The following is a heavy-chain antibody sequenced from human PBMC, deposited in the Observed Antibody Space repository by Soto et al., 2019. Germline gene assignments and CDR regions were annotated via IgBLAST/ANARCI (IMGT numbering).Heavy chain of an antibody. J-gene: IGHJ5*02. D-gene: IGHD1-26*01. Sequence: GWSLRLACASSVFTFSDYGMQWVRQAPGKGLEWVALISHDGSNKYYADSVKGRFTISRDNSKNTLYLQMNSLRAEDTTIYYCAKDRPVKGRSGSLSSWGQGTMVTVSS. CDR3: AKDRPVKGRSGSLSS. CDR2: ISHDGSNK. CDR1: VFTFSDYG. V-gene: IGHV3-30*18.